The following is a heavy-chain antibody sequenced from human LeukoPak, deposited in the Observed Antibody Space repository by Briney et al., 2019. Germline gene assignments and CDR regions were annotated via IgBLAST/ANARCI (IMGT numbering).Heavy chain of an antibody. V-gene: IGHV3-23*01. D-gene: IGHD3-3*01. Sequence: GGSLRLSCAASGFTFSSYAMSWVRQAPGKGLEWVSAISGSGGSTYYADSVKGRFTISRDNSKNTLYLQMNSPRAEDTAVYYCADDFWSDYYYMDVWGKGTTVTVSS. CDR3: ADDFWSDYYYMDV. J-gene: IGHJ6*03. CDR1: GFTFSSYA. CDR2: ISGSGGST.